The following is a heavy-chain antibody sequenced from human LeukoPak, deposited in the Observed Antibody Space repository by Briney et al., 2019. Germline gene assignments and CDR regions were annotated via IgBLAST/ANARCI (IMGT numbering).Heavy chain of an antibody. CDR2: IYPGDSDT. Sequence: GESLKISCKGSGCIFTSYWIGWVRQMPGKGLGLMGIIYPGDSDTRYSPSFQGRVTISADKSISTAYLQWSSLRASDTAMYYCARIALPWGSYRYYYYYGMDVWGQGTTVTVSS. CDR3: ARIALPWGSYRYYYYYGMDV. V-gene: IGHV5-51*01. CDR1: GCIFTSYW. D-gene: IGHD3-16*02. J-gene: IGHJ6*02.